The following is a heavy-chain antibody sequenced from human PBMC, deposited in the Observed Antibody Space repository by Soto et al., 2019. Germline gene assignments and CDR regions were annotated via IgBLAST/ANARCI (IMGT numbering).Heavy chain of an antibody. V-gene: IGHV4-30-4*01. CDR2: IYYSGST. Sequence: NPSETLSLTCTVSGGSISSGDYYWSWIRQPPGKGLEWIGYIYYSGSTYYNPSLKSRVTISVDTSKNQFSLKLSSVTVADTAVYYCARTLWFGELAPSGFDPWGQGTLVTVSS. D-gene: IGHD3-10*01. CDR1: GGSISSGDYY. CDR3: ARTLWFGELAPSGFDP. J-gene: IGHJ5*02.